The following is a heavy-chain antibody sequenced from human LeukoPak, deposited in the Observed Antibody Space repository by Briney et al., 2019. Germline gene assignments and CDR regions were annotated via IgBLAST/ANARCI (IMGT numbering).Heavy chain of an antibody. CDR2: IYYSGRT. J-gene: IGHJ4*02. V-gene: IGHV4-39*01. CDR1: GDSISSSTYY. CDR3: ASRAAGAFDY. D-gene: IGHD6-13*01. Sequence: SETLSLTCTVSGDSISSSTYYWGWIRQPPGKGLEWIGSIYYSGRTYYNPSLKSRVSISIDTSKNQFSLNLSSVTAADTAVYYCASRAAGAFDYWGQGTLVTVSS.